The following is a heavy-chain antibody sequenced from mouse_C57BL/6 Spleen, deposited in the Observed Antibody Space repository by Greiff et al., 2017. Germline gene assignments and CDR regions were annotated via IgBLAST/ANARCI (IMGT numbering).Heavy chain of an antibody. J-gene: IGHJ3*01. CDR3: ASYYGSSHFAY. CDR1: GYTFTSYW. Sequence: QVQLQQPGAELVRPGTSVKLSCKASGYTFTSYWMHWVKQRPGQGLEWIGVIDPSDSYTNYNQKFKGKATLTVDTSSSTAYMQLSSLTSEDSAVYYCASYYGSSHFAYWGQGTLVTVSA. D-gene: IGHD1-1*01. CDR2: IDPSDSYT. V-gene: IGHV1-59*01.